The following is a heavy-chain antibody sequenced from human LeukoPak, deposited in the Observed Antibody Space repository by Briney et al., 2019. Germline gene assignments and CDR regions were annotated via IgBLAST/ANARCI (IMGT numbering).Heavy chain of an antibody. V-gene: IGHV3-66*01. CDR2: IYSGGTT. Sequence: GGSLRLSCAASGFTVSSTYLSWVRQAPGKGLEWFSVIYSGGTTYYPDSVKGRFTISGDNSKNTLYLQMNSLRTEDTAVYYCARDLYDYGSYWGQGTLVTVSS. D-gene: IGHD4/OR15-4a*01. J-gene: IGHJ4*02. CDR1: GFTVSSTY. CDR3: ARDLYDYGSY.